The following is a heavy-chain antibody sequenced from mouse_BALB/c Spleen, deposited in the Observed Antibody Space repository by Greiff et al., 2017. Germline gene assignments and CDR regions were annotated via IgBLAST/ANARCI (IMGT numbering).Heavy chain of an antibody. CDR3: ARQGYYGYYAMDY. CDR1: GFTFSSYT. CDR2: ISNGGGST. Sequence: EVQLVESGGGLVQPGGSLKLSCAASGFTFSSYTMSWVRQTPEKRLEWVAYISNGGGSTYYPDTVKGRFTISRDNAKNTLYLQMSSLKSEDTAMYYCARQGYYGYYAMDYWGQGTSVTVSS. D-gene: IGHD1-2*01. J-gene: IGHJ4*01. V-gene: IGHV5-12-2*01.